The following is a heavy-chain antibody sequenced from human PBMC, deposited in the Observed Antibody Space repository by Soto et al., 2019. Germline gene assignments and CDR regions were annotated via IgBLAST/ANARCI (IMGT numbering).Heavy chain of an antibody. Sequence: PPETLPLTYSVSNVSISSSYWNWLRQAPGKGLEWIGFVYYTGTIKYNPSLKGRVTISVDTSRNEFSLRLTSVTTADTAWDFCARDFRGRGPGDSCGPGTLVTVS. D-gene: IGHD1-26*01. V-gene: IGHV4-59*01. J-gene: IGHJ5*01. CDR1: NVSISSSY. CDR3: ARDFRGRGPGDS. CDR2: VYYTGTI.